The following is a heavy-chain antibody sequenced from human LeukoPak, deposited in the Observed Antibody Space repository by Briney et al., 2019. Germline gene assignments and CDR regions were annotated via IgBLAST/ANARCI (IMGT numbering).Heavy chain of an antibody. D-gene: IGHD5-12*01. J-gene: IGHJ4*02. CDR3: AREKSGYDFDY. CDR2: INPNSGGT. CDR1: GYTFTSYD. V-gene: IGHV1-2*02. Sequence: GASVKVSCKASGYTFTSYDINWVRQAPGQGLEWMGWINPNSGGTKYAQKFQGRVTMTRDTSISTAYMELSRLTSDDTAVYYCAREKSGYDFDYWGQGTLVTVSS.